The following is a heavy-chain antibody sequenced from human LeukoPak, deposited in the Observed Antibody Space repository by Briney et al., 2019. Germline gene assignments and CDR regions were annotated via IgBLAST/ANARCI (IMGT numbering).Heavy chain of an antibody. Sequence: ASVKVSCKASGYTFTSYGISWVRQAPGQGLEWMGWISAYNGNTNYAQKLQCRVTMTTDTSTSTAYMELRSLRSDDTAVYYYARGQTITIFGVVTQYNWFDPWGQGTLVTVSS. CDR3: ARGQTITIFGVVTQYNWFDP. J-gene: IGHJ5*02. D-gene: IGHD3-3*01. V-gene: IGHV1-18*01. CDR2: ISAYNGNT. CDR1: GYTFTSYG.